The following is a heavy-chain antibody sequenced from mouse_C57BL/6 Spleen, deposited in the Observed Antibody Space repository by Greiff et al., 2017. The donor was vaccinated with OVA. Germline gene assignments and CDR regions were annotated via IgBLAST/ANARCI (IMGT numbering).Heavy chain of an antibody. V-gene: IGHV1-80*01. Sequence: QVQLQQSGAELVKPGASVKISCKASGYAFSSYWMNWVKQRPGKGLEWIGQIYPGDGDTNYNGKFKGKATLTADKSSSTAYMQRSSLTSEDSAVYFCARCPLFITTAALGYWGQGTSVTVSS. D-gene: IGHD1-1*01. CDR1: GYAFSSYW. CDR2: IYPGDGDT. CDR3: ARCPLFITTAALGY. J-gene: IGHJ4*01.